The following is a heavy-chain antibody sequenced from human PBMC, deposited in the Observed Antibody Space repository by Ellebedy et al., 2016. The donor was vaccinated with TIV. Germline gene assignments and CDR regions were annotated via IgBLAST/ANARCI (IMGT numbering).Heavy chain of an antibody. CDR2: ISYDGSFT. J-gene: IGHJ4*02. CDR3: ARDLVGSHYNH. CDR1: GFSFKTYL. V-gene: IGHV3-30*09. Sequence: GGSLRLXXVVSGFSFKTYLMHWVRQAPGKGLEWVAGISYDGSFTYYADPVRGRFAISRDNSKNTLYLQINSLRTNDTAVYFCARDLVGSHYNHWGQGTLVIVSS. D-gene: IGHD1-26*01.